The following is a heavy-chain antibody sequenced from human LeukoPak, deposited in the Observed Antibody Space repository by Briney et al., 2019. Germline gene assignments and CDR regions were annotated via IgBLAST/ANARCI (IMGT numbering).Heavy chain of an antibody. CDR1: GFTFSSYW. V-gene: IGHV3-7*03. CDR2: IKQDGSEK. J-gene: IGHJ6*03. D-gene: IGHD2-15*01. CDR3: ARVLRYCSGGNCYSGGLGYMDV. Sequence: GGSLRLSCVASGFTFSSYWMSWVRQAPGKGLEWVANIKQDGSEKYYVDSVKGRFTISRDNAKNSLYLQMNSLRAEDTAVYYCARVLRYCSGGNCYSGGLGYMDVWGKGTTVTISS.